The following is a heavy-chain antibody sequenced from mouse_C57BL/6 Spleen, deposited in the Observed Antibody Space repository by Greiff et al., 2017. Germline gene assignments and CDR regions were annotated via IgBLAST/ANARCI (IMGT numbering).Heavy chain of an antibody. CDR1: GYAFSSSW. CDR3: ARSYGSSWYFEV. J-gene: IGHJ1*03. V-gene: IGHV1-82*01. CDR2: IYPGDGDT. Sequence: QVQLQQSGPELVKPGASVKISCKASGYAFSSSWMNWVKQRPGKGLEWIGRIYPGDGDTNYNGKFKGKATLTADKSSSTAYMQLSSLTSEDSAVYFCARSYGSSWYFEVWGTGTTVTVSS. D-gene: IGHD1-1*01.